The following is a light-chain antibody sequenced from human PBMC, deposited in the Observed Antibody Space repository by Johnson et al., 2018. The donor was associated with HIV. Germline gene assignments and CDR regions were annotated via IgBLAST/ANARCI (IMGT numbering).Light chain of an antibody. CDR2: ENS. CDR1: SSNIGNNY. J-gene: IGLJ1*01. Sequence: QSLLTQPPSVSAAPGQKVTISCSGSSSNIGNNYVSWYQQLPGTAPKLLIYENSKRPSGIPDRFSGSKSGTLATLGITGLQTGDEADYYCGTWDTSLSAGGVFGTGTKVTVL. CDR3: GTWDTSLSAGGV. V-gene: IGLV1-51*02.